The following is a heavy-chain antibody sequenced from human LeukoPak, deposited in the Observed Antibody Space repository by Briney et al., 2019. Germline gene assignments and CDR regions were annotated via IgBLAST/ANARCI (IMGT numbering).Heavy chain of an antibody. V-gene: IGHV3-7*04. CDR1: GFTFSSSW. D-gene: IGHD3-10*01. J-gene: IGHJ3*01. CDR2: IKQDGSEK. CDR3: ARTKRGYDAFDV. Sequence: GGCLRLSCAASGFTFSSSWMSWVRQAPGKGLEWVANIKQDGSEKYYVDSVKGRFTISRDNAKNSLYLQMNSLRAEDTAVYYCARTKRGYDAFDVWGQGTVVTVSS.